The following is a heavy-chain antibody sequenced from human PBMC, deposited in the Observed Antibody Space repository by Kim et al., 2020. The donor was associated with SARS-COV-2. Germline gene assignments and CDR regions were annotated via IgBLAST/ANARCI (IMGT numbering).Heavy chain of an antibody. CDR3: ARHAYGDYSYYFDY. J-gene: IGHJ4*02. Sequence: SETLSLTCTVSGGSISSYYWSWIRQPPGKGLEWIGYIYYSGSTNYNPSLKSRVTISVDTSKNQFSLKLSSVTAADTAVYYCARHAYGDYSYYFDYWGQGTLVTVSS. CDR2: IYYSGST. CDR1: GGSISSYY. V-gene: IGHV4-59*08. D-gene: IGHD4-17*01.